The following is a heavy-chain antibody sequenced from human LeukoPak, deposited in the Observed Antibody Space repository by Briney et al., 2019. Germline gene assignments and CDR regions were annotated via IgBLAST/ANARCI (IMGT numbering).Heavy chain of an antibody. D-gene: IGHD3-22*01. J-gene: IGHJ4*02. V-gene: IGHV4-59*01. Sequence: SETLSLTCTVSGGFLSTYYWSWNRQPPGKGLEWIGYIYYSGSTNYNPSLKSRVTISIDTSKNQFSLKLSSVTAADTAVYYCARRGSSGYSEFDYWGQGTLVTVSS. CDR2: IYYSGST. CDR3: ARRGSSGYSEFDY. CDR1: GGFLSTYY.